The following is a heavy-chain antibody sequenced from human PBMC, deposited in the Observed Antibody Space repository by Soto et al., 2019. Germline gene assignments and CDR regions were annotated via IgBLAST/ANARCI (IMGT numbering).Heavy chain of an antibody. J-gene: IGHJ5*02. CDR3: ARQGSNSSRRLSWFDP. CDR1: GGSSSSSTYS. CDR2: MHYSGAT. V-gene: IGHV4-39*01. Sequence: TSETLSLTCTASGGSSSSSTYSWGWIRQPPGKGLEWIGSMHYSGATYYNPSLKSRASISVDTSKSQFSLKLTFVTAADTAVYFCARQGSNSSRRLSWFDPWGQGTLVTVSS. D-gene: IGHD3-16*01.